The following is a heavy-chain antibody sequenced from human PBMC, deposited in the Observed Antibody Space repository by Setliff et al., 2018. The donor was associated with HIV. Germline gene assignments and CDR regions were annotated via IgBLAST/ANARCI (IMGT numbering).Heavy chain of an antibody. CDR3: ARVFTAGRREYYFDL. Sequence: PSETLSLTCTVSGGSISSSNYYWGWIRQPPGKGLELIGTIYYIGSTSYNPSLESRLTISVDTSSNHFSLRLTSVTAADTAVYYCARVFTAGRREYYFDLWGQGTLVTVSS. CDR1: GGSISSSNYY. D-gene: IGHD6-6*01. V-gene: IGHV4-39*02. CDR2: IYYIGST. J-gene: IGHJ4*02.